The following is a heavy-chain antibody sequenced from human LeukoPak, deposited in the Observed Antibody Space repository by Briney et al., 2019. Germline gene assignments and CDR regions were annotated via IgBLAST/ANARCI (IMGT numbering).Heavy chain of an antibody. J-gene: IGHJ1*01. D-gene: IGHD3-10*01. CDR3: ARTYYGSGSYSFQH. CDR2: ISSNGGST. V-gene: IGHV3-64*01. CDR1: GFTFSRYS. Sequence: GGSLRLSCAASGFTFSRYSMHWVRQAPGKGLEYVSAISSNGGSTYYANSVKGRFTISRDNSKNTLYLQMGSLRAEDMAVYYCARTYYGSGSYSFQHWGQGTLVTVSS.